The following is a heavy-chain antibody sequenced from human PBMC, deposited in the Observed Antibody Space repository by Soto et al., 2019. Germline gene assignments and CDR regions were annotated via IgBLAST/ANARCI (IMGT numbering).Heavy chain of an antibody. J-gene: IGHJ4*02. CDR1: GYSFTSYW. CDR3: ARADPGIAVAGTTFDY. D-gene: IGHD6-19*01. CDR2: IYPGDSDT. V-gene: IGHV5-51*01. Sequence: LKISCKGSGYSFTSYWIGWVRQMPGKGLEWMGIIYPGDSDTRYSPSFQGQVTISADKSISTAYLQWSSLKASDTAMYYCARADPGIAVAGTTFDYWGQGTLVTVSS.